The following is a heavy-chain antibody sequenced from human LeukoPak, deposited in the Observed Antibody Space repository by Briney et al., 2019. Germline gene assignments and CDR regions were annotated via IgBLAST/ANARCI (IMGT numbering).Heavy chain of an antibody. CDR3: TTDFISYYDILTGYYTSVDY. Sequence: GGSLRLSCAASGFTLRSYAMSWVRQAPGKGLEWVSGISGSGGRRDYADSVKGRFTISRDNSKNTLYLQMNSLKTEDTAVYYCTTDFISYYDILTGYYTSVDYWGQGTLVTVSS. CDR1: GFTLRSYA. CDR2: ISGSGGRR. D-gene: IGHD3-9*01. J-gene: IGHJ4*02. V-gene: IGHV3-23*01.